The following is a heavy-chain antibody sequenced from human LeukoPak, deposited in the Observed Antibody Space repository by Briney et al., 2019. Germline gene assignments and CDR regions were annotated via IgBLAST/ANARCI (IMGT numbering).Heavy chain of an antibody. CDR3: AKSCGGTCYYYGMDV. CDR2: INAGGGAT. J-gene: IGHJ6*02. D-gene: IGHD2-15*01. Sequence: GGSLRLSCAASGFTFSSTAMSCVRQAPGKGLEWVSSINAGGGATYYADSVKGRFTISRDNSKNTLHLQLNSLRAEDTALYYCAKSCGGTCYYYGMDVWGQGTTVTVSS. CDR1: GFTFSSTA. V-gene: IGHV3-23*01.